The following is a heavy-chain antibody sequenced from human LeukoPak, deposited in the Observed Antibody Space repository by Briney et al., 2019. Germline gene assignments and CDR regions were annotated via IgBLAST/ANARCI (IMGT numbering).Heavy chain of an antibody. CDR2: ISSSGSTI. D-gene: IGHD3-22*01. J-gene: IGHJ4*02. Sequence: PGGSLRLSCAASAFTFSSYEMNWVRQAPAKGLEWVSYISSSGSTIYYADSMKGRFTIPRDNAKNSLYLQMNCLRAEDTAVYYCASSEYDSSGYPIDYWGQGTLVTVSS. CDR3: ASSEYDSSGYPIDY. V-gene: IGHV3-48*03. CDR1: AFTFSSYE.